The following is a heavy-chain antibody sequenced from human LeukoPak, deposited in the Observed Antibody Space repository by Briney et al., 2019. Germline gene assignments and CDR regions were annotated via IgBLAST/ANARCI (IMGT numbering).Heavy chain of an antibody. CDR2: MSYDGSNK. J-gene: IGHJ6*02. Sequence: PGRSLRLSCAASGFTFSSYAMHWVRQAPGKGLEWVAVMSYDGSNKYYADSVKGRFTISRDNSKNTLYLQMNSLRAEDTAVYYCARGRNQLLLYYYGMDVWGQGTTVTVSS. V-gene: IGHV3-30-3*01. CDR1: GFTFSSYA. D-gene: IGHD2-2*01. CDR3: ARGRNQLLLYYYGMDV.